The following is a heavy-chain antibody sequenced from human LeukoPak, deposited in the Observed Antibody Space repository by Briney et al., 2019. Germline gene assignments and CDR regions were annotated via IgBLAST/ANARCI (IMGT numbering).Heavy chain of an antibody. D-gene: IGHD6-13*01. Sequence: GGSLRLSCAASGFTFSSYGMHWVRQAPGKGLEWVAFIRYDGSNKYYADSVKGRFTISRDNSKNTLYLRMNSLRAEDTAVYYCAREGIAAAGSDYWGQGTLVTVSS. CDR2: IRYDGSNK. V-gene: IGHV3-30*02. CDR1: GFTFSSYG. CDR3: AREGIAAAGSDY. J-gene: IGHJ4*02.